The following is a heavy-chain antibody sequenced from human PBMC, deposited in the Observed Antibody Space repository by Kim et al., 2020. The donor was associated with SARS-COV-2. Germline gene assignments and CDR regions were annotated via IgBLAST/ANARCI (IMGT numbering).Heavy chain of an antibody. Sequence: ASVKVSCKASGYTFTSYDINWVRQAPGQGLEWMGWVNPKSGNTGYIQKYQGRVTMTRDTSISTAYMELRSLTSEDTAVYFCTRELPGMTPFYFDYWGQGSLVIVSS. D-gene: IGHD1-1*01. CDR2: VNPKSGNT. V-gene: IGHV1-8*01. CDR3: TRELPGMTPFYFDY. J-gene: IGHJ4*02. CDR1: GYTFTSYD.